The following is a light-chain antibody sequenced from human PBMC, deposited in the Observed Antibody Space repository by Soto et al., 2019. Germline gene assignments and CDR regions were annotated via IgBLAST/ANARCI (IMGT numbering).Light chain of an antibody. CDR3: QQSYSTTRT. J-gene: IGKJ1*01. Sequence: IQMTQSPSTVSASVGHSVTITCWASQSVSAWLAWYQQKPGKAPKFLMYDVSSLESGVPSRFSGSGSGTDFTLTISSLKNEDFATYYCQQSYSTTRTFGQGTKVDIK. CDR2: DVS. V-gene: IGKV1-5*01. CDR1: QSVSAW.